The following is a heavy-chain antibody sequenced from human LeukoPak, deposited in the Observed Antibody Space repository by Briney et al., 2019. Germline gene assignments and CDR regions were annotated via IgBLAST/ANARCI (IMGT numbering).Heavy chain of an antibody. J-gene: IGHJ5*02. CDR3: ARAPSSAVNWFDP. CDR2: MNPNSGNT. D-gene: IGHD2-2*01. V-gene: IGHV1-8*01. CDR1: GYTFTSYD. Sequence: ASVKVSCKASGYTFTSYDINWVRQATGQGLEWMGWMNPNSGNTGYAQKFQGRVTMTRNTSISTAYMELRSLRSDDTAVYYCARAPSSAVNWFDPWGQGTLVTVSS.